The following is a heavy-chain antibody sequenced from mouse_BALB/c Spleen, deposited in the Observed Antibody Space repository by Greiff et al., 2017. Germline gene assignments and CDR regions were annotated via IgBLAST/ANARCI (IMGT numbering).Heavy chain of an antibody. Sequence: EVQLQQSGAELAKPGASVKISCKASGYSFTSYYMHWVKQSHGKSLEWIGYIDPFNGGTSYNQKFKGKATLTVDKSSSTAYMHLSSLTSEDSAVYYCARGWAFDYWGQGTTLTVSS. CDR3: ARGWAFDY. J-gene: IGHJ2*01. CDR1: GYSFTSYY. CDR2: IDPFNGGT. D-gene: IGHD3-3*01. V-gene: IGHV1S135*01.